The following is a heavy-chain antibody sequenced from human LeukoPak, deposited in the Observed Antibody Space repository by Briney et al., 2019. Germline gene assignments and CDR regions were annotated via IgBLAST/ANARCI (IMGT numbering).Heavy chain of an antibody. CDR1: GGSFSGYY. CDR2: INHSGST. V-gene: IGHV4-34*01. Sequence: SETLSLTCAVYGGSFSGYYWSWIRQPPGKGLEWIGEINHSGSTNYNPSLKSRVTISVDTSKNQFSLKLSSVTAADTAVYYCARENDDFWSGYYTGYFDYWGQGTLVTVSS. J-gene: IGHJ4*02. CDR3: ARENDDFWSGYYTGYFDY. D-gene: IGHD3-3*01.